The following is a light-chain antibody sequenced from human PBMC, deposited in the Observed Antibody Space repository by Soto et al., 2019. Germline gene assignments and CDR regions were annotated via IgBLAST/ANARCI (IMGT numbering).Light chain of an antibody. J-gene: IGKJ1*01. CDR2: AAS. V-gene: IGKV3-20*01. CDR1: QSVSGKN. Sequence: EVVLTQSPDTLSLSPGERVTLSCRASQSVSGKNFAWYQQKPGQAPRLLMYAASTRPAGIPDRFSGSGSGTDFTLTISRLETEDFAVYYCQHYENSLWTFGQGTKVEIK. CDR3: QHYENSLWT.